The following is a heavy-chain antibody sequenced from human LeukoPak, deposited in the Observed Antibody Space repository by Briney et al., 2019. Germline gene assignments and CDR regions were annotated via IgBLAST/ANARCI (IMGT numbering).Heavy chain of an antibody. Sequence: GRSLRLSCAPSGFTFSRHGMHWVRQAPGKGLEWVAIISNDGSRKYYAYSVEGRFTISRDNSKNTLCLQMDSLRAEDTAVYYCARDRAWNYFDYWGQGTLVTVSS. CDR2: ISNDGSRK. J-gene: IGHJ4*02. CDR3: ARDRAWNYFDY. CDR1: GFTFSRHG. V-gene: IGHV3-30*03. D-gene: IGHD3-3*01.